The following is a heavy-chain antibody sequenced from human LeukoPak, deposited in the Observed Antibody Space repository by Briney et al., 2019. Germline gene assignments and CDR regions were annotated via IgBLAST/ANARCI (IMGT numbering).Heavy chain of an antibody. CDR3: ARGSGYFDI. J-gene: IGHJ2*01. CDR1: GFTFSDYY. CDR2: ISKNGDHT. Sequence: GRSLRLSCAAPGFTFSDYYMSWIRQAPGRGLEWVSYISKNGDHTNYADSLKGRFTTSRDNDKNSVYLQISSLRAEDAALYYCARGSGYFDIWGRGTRVTVTS. V-gene: IGHV3-11*05.